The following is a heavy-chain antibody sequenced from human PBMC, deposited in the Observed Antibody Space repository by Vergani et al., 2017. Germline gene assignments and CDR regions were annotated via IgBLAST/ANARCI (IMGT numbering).Heavy chain of an antibody. D-gene: IGHD3-10*01. CDR2: IHYSGST. V-gene: IGHV4-39*07. CDR3: ARRSTMVRGPSYYFDY. CDR1: GGSISSSSYY. Sequence: QLQLQESGPGLVKPSETLSLTCTVSGGSISSSSYYWGWIRQPPGKGLEWIGSIHYSGSTYYNPSLKSPVTISGDTSKNQFSLKLSSVTAADTAVYYCARRSTMVRGPSYYFDYWGQGTLVTVSS. J-gene: IGHJ4*02.